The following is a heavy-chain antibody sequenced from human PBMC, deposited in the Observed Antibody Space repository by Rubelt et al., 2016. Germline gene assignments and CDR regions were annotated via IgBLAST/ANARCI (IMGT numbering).Heavy chain of an antibody. J-gene: IGHJ6*03. CDR2: IWYDGSNK. D-gene: IGHD3-3*01. CDR1: GFTFSSYG. V-gene: IGHV3-33*01. CDR3: AREGYYDFWSGYPSYYMDV. Sequence: VQLVESGGGLVQPGGSLRLSCAASGFTFSSYGMHWVRQAPGKGLEWVAVIWYDGSNKYYADSVKGRFTISRDNSKNTLYLQMNSLRAEDTAGYDCAREGYYDFWSGYPSYYMDVWGKGTTVTVSS.